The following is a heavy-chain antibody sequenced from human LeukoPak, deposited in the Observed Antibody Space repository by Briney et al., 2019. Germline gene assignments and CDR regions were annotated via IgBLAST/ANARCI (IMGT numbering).Heavy chain of an antibody. V-gene: IGHV1-18*01. CDR2: VSAYNGKT. Sequence: GASVKVSWKASGYNFTNYVITWVRQAPGQGLEWMGWVSAYNGKTNYAQKFQDRVSMTTDTSTSTAYMELMSLRPDDTAIFYCARRRISSAYHLDLWGQGTLVTASS. CDR1: GYNFTNYV. D-gene: IGHD3-22*01. J-gene: IGHJ5*02. CDR3: ARRRISSAYHLDL.